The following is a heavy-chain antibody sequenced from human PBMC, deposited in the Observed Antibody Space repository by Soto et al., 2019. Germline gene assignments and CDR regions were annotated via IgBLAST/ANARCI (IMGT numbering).Heavy chain of an antibody. CDR1: GYSFTSYW. V-gene: IGHV5-10-1*01. CDR2: IDPSDSYT. CDR3: ARHTTYSGYAPYRDI. D-gene: IGHD5-12*01. J-gene: IGHJ3*02. Sequence: PGESLKISCKGSGYSFTSYWISWVRQMPGKGLEWMGRIDPSDSYTNYSPSFQGHVTISADKSISTAYLQRSSLKASDTAMYYCARHTTYSGYAPYRDIWGQGTMVTVSS.